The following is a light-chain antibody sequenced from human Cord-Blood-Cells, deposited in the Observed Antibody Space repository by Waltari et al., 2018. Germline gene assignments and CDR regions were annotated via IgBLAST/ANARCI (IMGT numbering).Light chain of an antibody. Sequence: QSALTQPRSVSGSPGQSVTISCTGTSSDVGGYNYVSWYQQHPVKAPKLMIYDVSKRPSGVPDRFSGSKSSNTASLTISGLQAEDEADYYCCSYAGSYTFFGTGTKVTVL. CDR1: SSDVGGYNY. V-gene: IGLV2-11*01. CDR3: CSYAGSYTF. CDR2: DVS. J-gene: IGLJ1*01.